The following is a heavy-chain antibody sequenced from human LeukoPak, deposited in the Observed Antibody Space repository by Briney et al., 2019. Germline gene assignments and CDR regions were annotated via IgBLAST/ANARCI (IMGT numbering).Heavy chain of an antibody. CDR2: IYTSGST. D-gene: IGHD3-10*01. J-gene: IGHJ4*02. V-gene: IGHV4-4*07. CDR3: AREYYGSGSHRPYFDY. CDR1: GGAISSYY. Sequence: SETLSLTCTVSGGAISSYYWSWIRQPAGKGLEWIGRIYTSGSTNYNPSLKSRVTMSVDTSKNQFSLKLSSVTAADTAVYYCAREYYGSGSHRPYFDYWGQGTLVTVSS.